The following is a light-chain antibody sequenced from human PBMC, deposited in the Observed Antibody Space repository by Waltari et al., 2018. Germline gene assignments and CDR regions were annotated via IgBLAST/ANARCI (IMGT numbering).Light chain of an antibody. V-gene: IGKV1-33*01. J-gene: IGKJ2*02. CDR1: QDISNY. CDR3: QQYDNLPRT. Sequence: DIQMTQSPSSLSASVGDRVTITCQASQDISNYLNWYQQKPGKAPKLLIYDASNLETGVPSRFSGSGSGTDFTFTISSLQPEDIATYYWQQYDNLPRTFGQGTKLEIK. CDR2: DAS.